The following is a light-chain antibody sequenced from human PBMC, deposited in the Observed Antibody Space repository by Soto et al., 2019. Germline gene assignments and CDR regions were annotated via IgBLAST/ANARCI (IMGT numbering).Light chain of an antibody. CDR2: EVS. CDR3: RSYPSSSIDSV. J-gene: IGLJ1*01. CDR1: SSDVGGYNY. Sequence: QSALTQPASVSGSPVQSITISCTGTSSDVGGYNYVSWYQQHPDKAPKLMIYEVSNRPSGVSNLFSGSKSGNTASLTISGLQAEDEADYYCRSYPSSSIDSVFGTGTKLTVL. V-gene: IGLV2-14*01.